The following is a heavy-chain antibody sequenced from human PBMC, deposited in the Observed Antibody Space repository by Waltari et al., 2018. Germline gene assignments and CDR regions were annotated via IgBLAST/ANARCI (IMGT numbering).Heavy chain of an antibody. CDR1: GYTFTSYA. J-gene: IGHJ4*02. V-gene: IGHV1-3*01. Sequence: QVQLVQSGAEVKKPGASVKVSCKASGYTFTSYAMHWVRQAPGQRLEWMGWINAGNGNTKYSQKFQGRVTITRDTAASTDYMELSSLRSEDTAVYYCARDPIAAAGRWGTFDYWGQGTLVTVSS. CDR2: INAGNGNT. D-gene: IGHD6-13*01. CDR3: ARDPIAAAGRWGTFDY.